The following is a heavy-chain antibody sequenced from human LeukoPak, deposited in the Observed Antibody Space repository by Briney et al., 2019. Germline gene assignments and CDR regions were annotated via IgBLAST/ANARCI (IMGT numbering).Heavy chain of an antibody. CDR3: AKRPSDYGDYVSYFDY. CDR1: GFSFISYG. Sequence: PGGSLRLSCAASGFSFISYGMHWVRQAPGKGLEWVGVISDDGGSKDYADSVKGRFTISRDNSKDTLYLQMNSLRVEDTAVYYCAKRPSDYGDYVSYFDYWGQGPWSPSPQ. J-gene: IGHJ4*03. CDR2: ISDDGGSK. D-gene: IGHD4-17*01. V-gene: IGHV3-30*18.